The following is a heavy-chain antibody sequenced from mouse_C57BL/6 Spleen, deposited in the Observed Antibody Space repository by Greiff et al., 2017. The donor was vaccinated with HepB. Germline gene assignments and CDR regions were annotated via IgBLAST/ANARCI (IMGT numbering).Heavy chain of an antibody. J-gene: IGHJ2*01. CDR3: TTWGAQATDFDY. V-gene: IGHV14-1*01. CDR2: IDPEDGDT. D-gene: IGHD3-2*02. Sequence: EVQLQQSGAELVRPGASVKLSCTASGFNIKDYYMHWVKQRPEQGLEWIGRIDPEDGDTEYAPKFQGKATMTADTSSNTAYLQLSSLTSEDTAVYYCTTWGAQATDFDYWGQGTTLTVSS. CDR1: GFNIKDYY.